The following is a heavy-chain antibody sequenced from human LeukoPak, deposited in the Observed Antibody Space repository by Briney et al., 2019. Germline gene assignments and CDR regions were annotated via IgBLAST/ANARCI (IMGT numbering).Heavy chain of an antibody. CDR3: ARDQLELTFSLYGMDV. V-gene: IGHV1-2*02. D-gene: IGHD1-7*01. CDR2: INPNSGGT. Sequence: GASVKVSCKASGYTFTGYYMQWVRQAPGQGLEWMGWINPNSGGTNYAQKFQGRVTMTRDTSISTAYMELSRLRSDDTAVYYCARDQLELTFSLYGMDVWGQGTTVTVSS. CDR1: GYTFTGYY. J-gene: IGHJ6*02.